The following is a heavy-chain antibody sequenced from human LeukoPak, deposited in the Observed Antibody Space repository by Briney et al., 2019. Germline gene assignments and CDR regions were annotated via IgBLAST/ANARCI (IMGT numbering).Heavy chain of an antibody. CDR1: GFTFDDYA. Sequence: GRSLRLSCAASGFTFDDYAMHWVRHAPGKGLEWVSGISWNSGSIGYADSVKGRFTISRDNAKNSLYLQMNSLRAEDTAVYYCARDRPSTGYPGYYFDYWGQGTLVTVSS. V-gene: IGHV3-9*01. CDR2: ISWNSGSI. D-gene: IGHD6-13*01. J-gene: IGHJ4*02. CDR3: ARDRPSTGYPGYYFDY.